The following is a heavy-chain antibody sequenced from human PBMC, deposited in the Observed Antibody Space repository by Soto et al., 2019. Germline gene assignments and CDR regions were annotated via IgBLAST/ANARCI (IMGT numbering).Heavy chain of an antibody. CDR1: GFTFSNYS. V-gene: IGHV3-21*01. D-gene: IGHD3-3*01. CDR2: IISSSSYI. CDR3: SRKRDDFWSASFYSYGMDV. Sequence: EVQLVESGGGLVKPGGSLRLSCAASGFTFSNYSINWVRQAPGKGLEWVSSIISSSSYIYYADSVKGRFTISRDNAKNSLFLQMNGLRDEDAAVYYCSRKRDDFWSASFYSYGMDVWGQGTTVSVSS. J-gene: IGHJ6*02.